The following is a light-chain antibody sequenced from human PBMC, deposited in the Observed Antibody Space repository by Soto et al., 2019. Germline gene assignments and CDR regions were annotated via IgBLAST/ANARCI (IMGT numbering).Light chain of an antibody. J-gene: IGLJ1*01. CDR2: DDS. CDR1: NIGSKS. CDR3: QVWDSSSDHYV. V-gene: IGLV3-21*02. Sequence: SYELTQPPSVSVAPGQTARITCGGTNIGSKSVHWYQQKPGQAPVLVVYDDSVRPSGIPERFSGSNSGSTATLTISRVEAGDEADYYCQVWDSSSDHYVFGTGTKLTVL.